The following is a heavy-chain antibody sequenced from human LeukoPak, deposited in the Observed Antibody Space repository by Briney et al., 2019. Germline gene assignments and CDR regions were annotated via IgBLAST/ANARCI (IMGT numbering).Heavy chain of an antibody. Sequence: ASVKVSCKASGYTFTSYYMHWVRQAPGQGLEWMGIINPSGGSTSYAQKFQGRVTMTRDTSTSTVYMERSSLRSEDTAVYYCARDRILEWLLFGAFDIWGQGTMVTVSS. D-gene: IGHD3-3*01. CDR1: GYTFTSYY. J-gene: IGHJ3*02. CDR3: ARDRILEWLLFGAFDI. CDR2: INPSGGST. V-gene: IGHV1-46*01.